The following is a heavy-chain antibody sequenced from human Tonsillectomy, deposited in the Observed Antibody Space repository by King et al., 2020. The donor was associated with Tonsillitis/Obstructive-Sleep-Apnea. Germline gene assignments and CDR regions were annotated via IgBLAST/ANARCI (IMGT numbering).Heavy chain of an antibody. CDR2: IYPGDSDT. J-gene: IGHJ5*02. D-gene: IGHD7-27*01. Sequence: QLVQSGAEVKKPGESLKISCKGSGYSFTSYWIGWVRQMPGKGLEWMGIIYPGDSDTRYSPSFQGQVTISAAKSISTAYLQWSSLKASDTAMYYCARRPRVWGVKEKNWFDPWGQGTLVTVSS. V-gene: IGHV5-51*01. CDR3: ARRPRVWGVKEKNWFDP. CDR1: GYSFTSYW.